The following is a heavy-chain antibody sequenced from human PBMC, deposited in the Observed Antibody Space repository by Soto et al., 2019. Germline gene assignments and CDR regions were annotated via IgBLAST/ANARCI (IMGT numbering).Heavy chain of an antibody. J-gene: IGHJ4*02. Sequence: QVHLVQSGGEVRKPGASVRVSCKTSGYPFSSYDISWVRQAPGQGLEWMGWINPHNGDTNYTQTFRDRVTMTKDTSTTTVYMELRSLNSDDTAVYFCARDPVGGHFDYWGQGTLVTVSS. V-gene: IGHV1-18*04. CDR3: ARDPVGGHFDY. CDR1: GYPFSSYD. CDR2: INPHNGDT. D-gene: IGHD2-15*01.